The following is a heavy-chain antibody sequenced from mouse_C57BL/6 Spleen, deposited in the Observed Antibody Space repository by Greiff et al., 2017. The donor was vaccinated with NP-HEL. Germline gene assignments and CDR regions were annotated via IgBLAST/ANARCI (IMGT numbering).Heavy chain of an antibody. D-gene: IGHD2-4*01. V-gene: IGHV1-55*01. CDR2: IYPGSGST. J-gene: IGHJ4*01. CDR1: GYTFTSYW. CDR3: ARNDYDRYYYAMDY. Sequence: QVQLKQPGAELVKPGASVKMSCKASGYTFTSYWITWVKQRPGQGLEWIGDIYPGSGSTNYNEKFKSKATLTVDTSSSTAYMQLSSLTSEDSAVYYCARNDYDRYYYAMDYWGQGTSVTVSS.